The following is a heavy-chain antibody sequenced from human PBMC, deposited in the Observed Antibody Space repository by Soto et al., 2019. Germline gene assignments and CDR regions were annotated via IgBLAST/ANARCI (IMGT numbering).Heavy chain of an antibody. D-gene: IGHD5-18*01. CDR3: GRAAVPWIQLWPRTTVVSPGDY. V-gene: IGHV1-18*01. CDR1: GYTFTSYG. CDR2: ISAYNGNT. J-gene: IGHJ4*02. Sequence: GASVKVSCKASGYTFTSYGISWVRQAPGQGLEWMGWISAYNGNTNYAQKLQGRVTMTTDTSTSTAYMELRSLRSDDTAVYYCGRAAVPWIQLWPRTTVVSPGDYWGQGPLVTVCS.